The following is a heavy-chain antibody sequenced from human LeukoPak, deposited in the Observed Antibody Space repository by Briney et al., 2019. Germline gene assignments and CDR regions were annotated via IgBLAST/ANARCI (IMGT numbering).Heavy chain of an antibody. D-gene: IGHD4-17*01. CDR2: ISGSGGST. J-gene: IGHJ4*02. V-gene: IGHV3-23*01. CDR1: GFTFSSYA. CDR3: ARVDYGDYYADY. Sequence: GGSLRLSCAASGFTFSSYAMSWVRQAPGKGLEWVSAISGSGGSTYYADSVKGRFTISRDNSKNTLYLQMNSLRAEDTAVYYCARVDYGDYYADYWGQGTLVTVSS.